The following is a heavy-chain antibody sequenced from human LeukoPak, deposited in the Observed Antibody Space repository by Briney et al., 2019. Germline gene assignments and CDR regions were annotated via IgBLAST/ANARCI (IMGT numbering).Heavy chain of an antibody. J-gene: IGHJ4*02. CDR3: VRGDSRDY. Sequence: GGSLRLSCAASGFTFSTYTMNWVRQAPGKGLEWVSSIPASGTYSHHADSVKGRFTISRDNAKNSLYLDMDTLRAEDTAAYYCVRGDSRDYWGQGTLVTVSS. D-gene: IGHD6-13*01. V-gene: IGHV3-21*01. CDR2: IPASGTYS. CDR1: GFTFSTYT.